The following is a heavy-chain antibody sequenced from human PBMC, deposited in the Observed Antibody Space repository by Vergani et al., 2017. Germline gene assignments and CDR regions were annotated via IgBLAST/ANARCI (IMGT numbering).Heavy chain of an antibody. CDR1: GFSLSTSGVG. J-gene: IGHJ5*02. CDR3: AHRKSDYRDYSSWFDP. D-gene: IGHD4-17*01. V-gene: IGHV2-5*01. CDR2: IYWNDDK. Sequence: QITLKESGPTLVKPTQTLTLTCTFSGFSLSTSGVGVGWIRQPPGEALEWLAVIYWNDDKRYSPSLKSRLTITKDTSKNQVVLTMTNMDPVDTATYYCAHRKSDYRDYSSWFDPWGQGTLVTVSS.